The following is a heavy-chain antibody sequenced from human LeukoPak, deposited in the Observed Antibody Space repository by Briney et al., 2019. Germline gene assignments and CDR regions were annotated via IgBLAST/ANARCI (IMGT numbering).Heavy chain of an antibody. J-gene: IGHJ4*02. CDR3: ARSRYCTSNSCYSDY. CDR1: GFSFSSHW. D-gene: IGHD2-2*01. Sequence: GGSLRLSCAASGFSFSSHWMSWVRQAPGKGLEWVANIKPDGSEKYYMDSVKGRFTIFRDNAKNSLHLQTNSLRAEDTAVYYCARSRYCTSNSCYSDYWGQGTLVTVSS. CDR2: IKPDGSEK. V-gene: IGHV3-7*01.